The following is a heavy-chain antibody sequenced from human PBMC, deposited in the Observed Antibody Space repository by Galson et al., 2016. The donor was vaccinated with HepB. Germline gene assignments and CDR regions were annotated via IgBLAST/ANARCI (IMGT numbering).Heavy chain of an antibody. CDR2: IYWDDED. V-gene: IGHV2-5*02. CDR3: AHRGRTRYFDT. CDR1: GISVTTFEVG. Sequence: PALVKPTQTLTLTCSVSGISVTTFEVGVGWIRQSPGKAPEWPAIIYWDDEDRYSPSLKSRLTITRVTSKNQVVLTMINMDPEDTATDYCAHRGRTRYFDTWGQGTLVTVSS. D-gene: IGHD3/OR15-3a*01. J-gene: IGHJ4*02.